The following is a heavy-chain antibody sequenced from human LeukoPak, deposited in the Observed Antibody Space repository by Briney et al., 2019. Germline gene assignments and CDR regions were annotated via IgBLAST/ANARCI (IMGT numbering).Heavy chain of an antibody. D-gene: IGHD3-22*01. Sequence: PSETLSLTCTVSGGSVSSGSYYWSWIRQPPGKGLEWIGYIYYSGSTNYNPSLKSRVTISVDTSKNQFSLKLSSVTAADTAVYYCAREVYYYDSSGYYPDAFDIWGQGTMVTVSS. V-gene: IGHV4-61*01. CDR2: IYYSGST. J-gene: IGHJ3*02. CDR3: AREVYYYDSSGYYPDAFDI. CDR1: GGSVSSGSYY.